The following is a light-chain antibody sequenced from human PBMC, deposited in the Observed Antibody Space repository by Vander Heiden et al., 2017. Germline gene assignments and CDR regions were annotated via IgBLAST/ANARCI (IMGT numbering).Light chain of an antibody. CDR3: SAWDSCLSVWV. Sequence: QAGLSQPPSVSTGLRQTATPTRIGNRNTVGNQGAAWLQPHEGHPPKLPPYSNNTRPSGISEGFASSRSGDTASLTIAGLQPEDEADYYCSAWDSCLSVWVFGGGTRLTVL. CDR2: SNN. J-gene: IGLJ3*02. V-gene: IGLV10-54*04. CDR1: RNTVGNQG.